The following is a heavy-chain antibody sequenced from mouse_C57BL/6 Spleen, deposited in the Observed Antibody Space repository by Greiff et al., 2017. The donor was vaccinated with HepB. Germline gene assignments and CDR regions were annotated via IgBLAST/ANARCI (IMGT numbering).Heavy chain of an antibody. D-gene: IGHD3-2*02. CDR2: IDPSDSYT. CDR1: GYTFTSYW. V-gene: IGHV1-69*01. Sequence: VQLQQPGAELVMPGASVKLSCKASGYTFTSYWMHWVKQRPGQGLEWIGEIDPSDSYTNYNQKFKGKSTLTVDKSSSTAYIQLSSLTSEDSAVYYCARKGLGQATFAYWGQGTLVTVSA. CDR3: ARKGLGQATFAY. J-gene: IGHJ3*01.